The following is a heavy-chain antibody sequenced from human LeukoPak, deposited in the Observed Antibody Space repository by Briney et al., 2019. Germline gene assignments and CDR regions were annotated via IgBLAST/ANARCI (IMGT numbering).Heavy chain of an antibody. Sequence: ASVKVSCKASGYTFTSYYMHWVRQAPGQGLEWMGIINPSGGSTSYAQKFQGRVTMTRDTSTSTVYMELGSLRSEDTAVYYCARDTEMATISRFFDYWGQGTLVTVSS. CDR1: GYTFTSYY. CDR2: INPSGGST. CDR3: ARDTEMATISRFFDY. V-gene: IGHV1-46*01. J-gene: IGHJ4*02. D-gene: IGHD5-24*01.